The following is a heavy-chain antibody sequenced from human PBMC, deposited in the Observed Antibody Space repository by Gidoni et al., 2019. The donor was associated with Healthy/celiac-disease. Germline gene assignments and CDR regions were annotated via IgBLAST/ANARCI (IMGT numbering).Heavy chain of an antibody. CDR2: ITHTGST. V-gene: IGHV4-34*01. D-gene: IGHD3-22*01. CDR3: AIVRYHDSSGFPY. Sequence: VQFQKWGEGLLKPSETLSLTCAMSGPSFSGYYWSWIRQSPGRGLEWIAEITHTGSTNYKPSLRSRVTISVDASKNQFSLQLRSVTAADTAVYYCAIVRYHDSSGFPYWGQGTLVTASS. J-gene: IGHJ4*02. CDR1: GPSFSGYY.